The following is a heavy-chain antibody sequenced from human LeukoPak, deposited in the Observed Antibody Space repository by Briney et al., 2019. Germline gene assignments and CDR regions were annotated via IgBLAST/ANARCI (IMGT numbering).Heavy chain of an antibody. V-gene: IGHV4-39*01. Sequence: SETLSLTCTVSGGSISSSSYYWGWIRQPPGMGLEWIGSIYYSGSTHYNPSLKSRVTISVDTSKNQFSLKLSSVTAADTAVYYCARHRLDYYGSGSSPLYYYYMDVWGKGTTVTVSS. J-gene: IGHJ6*03. CDR1: GGSISSSSYY. CDR3: ARHRLDYYGSGSSPLYYYYMDV. CDR2: IYYSGST. D-gene: IGHD3-10*01.